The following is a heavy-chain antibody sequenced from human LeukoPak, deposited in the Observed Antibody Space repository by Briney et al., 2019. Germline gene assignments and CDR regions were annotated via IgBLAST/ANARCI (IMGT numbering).Heavy chain of an antibody. V-gene: IGHV4-34*01. Sequence: KPSETLSLTCAVYGGSFSGYYWSWIRQPPGKGLEWIGEINHSGSTNYNPSLKSRVTISVDTSKNQFSLKLSSVTAADTAVYYCARDGGSGFYYYYMDVWGKGTTVTISS. CDR1: GGSFSGYY. CDR3: ARDGGSGFYYYYMDV. CDR2: INHSGST. J-gene: IGHJ6*03. D-gene: IGHD3-3*01.